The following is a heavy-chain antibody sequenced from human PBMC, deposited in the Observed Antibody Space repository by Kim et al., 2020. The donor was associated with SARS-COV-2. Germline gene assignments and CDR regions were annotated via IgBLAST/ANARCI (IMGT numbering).Heavy chain of an antibody. V-gene: IGHV5-10-1*01. D-gene: IGHD2-2*01. J-gene: IGHJ5*02. CDR2: IDPSDSYT. CDR3: ARHERGSSTSRNWFDP. CDR1: GYSFTSYW. Sequence: GESLKISCKGSGYSFTSYWISWVRQMPGKGLEWMGRIDPSDSYTNYSPSFQGHVTISADKSISTAYLQWSSLKASDTAMYYCARHERGSSTSRNWFDPWGQGTLVTVSS.